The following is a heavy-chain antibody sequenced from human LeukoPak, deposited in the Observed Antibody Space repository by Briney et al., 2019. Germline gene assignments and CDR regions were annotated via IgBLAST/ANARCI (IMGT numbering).Heavy chain of an antibody. CDR3: AGHVGSSWYTDY. J-gene: IGHJ4*02. CDR2: IYYRGST. D-gene: IGHD6-13*01. CDR1: GGSISGSSFY. V-gene: IGHV4-39*01. Sequence: SETLSLTCTVSGGSISGSSFYWGWSRQPPGKGLEWIGCIYYRGSTYSNPSLKSRVTISVNTSKNQFSLKLSSVTAADTAVYYCAGHVGSSWYTDYWGQGTLVTVSS.